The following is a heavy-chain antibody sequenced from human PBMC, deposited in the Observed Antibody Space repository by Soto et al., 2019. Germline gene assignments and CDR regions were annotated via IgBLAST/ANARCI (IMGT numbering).Heavy chain of an antibody. V-gene: IGHV3-23*01. CDR1: GFTFSSYS. J-gene: IGHJ4*02. CDR3: AIRYYCSRTPCYGFDY. CDR2: ISDNGGST. Sequence: GGSLRLSCAASGFTFSSYSMNWVRQAPGKGLEWVSAISDNGGSTYYADSVKGRFTISRDNSKNTLYLQMNNLRAEDTAVYSGAIRYYCSRTPCYGFDYWGQGTLVTVS. D-gene: IGHD2-2*01.